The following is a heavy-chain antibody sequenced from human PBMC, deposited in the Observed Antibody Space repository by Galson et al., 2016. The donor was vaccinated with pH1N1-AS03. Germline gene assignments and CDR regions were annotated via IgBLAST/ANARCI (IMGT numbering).Heavy chain of an antibody. D-gene: IGHD1-26*01. J-gene: IGHJ5*02. Sequence: SETLSLTCTVSGGSINDHYWSWIRQPPGKELEWVACVHSSGATNYNPSLKGRVTISLDTSKNQFSLKLSSVTAADTAVYYCARDRYSSGWSYEGWFDPWGQGTLVTVSS. CDR1: GGSINDHY. CDR2: VHSSGAT. V-gene: IGHV4-59*11. CDR3: ARDRYSSGWSYEGWFDP.